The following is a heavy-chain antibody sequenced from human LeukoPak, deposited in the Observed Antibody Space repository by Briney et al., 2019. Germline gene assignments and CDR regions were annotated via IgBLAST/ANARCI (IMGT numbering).Heavy chain of an antibody. D-gene: IGHD3-22*01. CDR1: GFTFSTYS. CDR3: ARVQTDSSGDYYGFDY. CDR2: ITSGGTYI. Sequence: GGSLRLSCAASGFTFSTYSMNWVRQAPGKGLEWVSSITSGGTYIYYADSVKGRFTISRDNAKNSLYLQMNSLRTEDTAVYYCARVQTDSSGDYYGFDYWGQGTLVTVSS. J-gene: IGHJ4*02. V-gene: IGHV3-21*01.